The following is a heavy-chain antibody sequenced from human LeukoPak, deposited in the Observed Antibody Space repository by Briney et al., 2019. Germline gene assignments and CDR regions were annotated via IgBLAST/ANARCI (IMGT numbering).Heavy chain of an antibody. CDR2: ISYDGNNK. D-gene: IGHD3-22*01. CDR1: GFTFSSYG. CDR3: AKDLTYYYDISGSYYGYYFDY. J-gene: IGHJ4*02. V-gene: IGHV3-30*18. Sequence: GGSLRLSCAASGFTFSSYGMHWVRQAPGKGLEWVAVISYDGNNKYYADSVEGRFTISRDNSKNTLYLQMNSLRPEDTAVYYCAKDLTYYYDISGSYYGYYFDYWGQGTLVTVSS.